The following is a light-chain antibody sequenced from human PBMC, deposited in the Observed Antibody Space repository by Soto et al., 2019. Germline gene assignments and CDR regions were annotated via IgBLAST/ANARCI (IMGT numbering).Light chain of an antibody. V-gene: IGKV1-33*01. CDR2: DAS. Sequence: DIQMTQSPSSLSAAVGDRVTITCQASRYITNSLHWFQQKPGKAPKLLIYDASILQAGVPSRFSGSGSGTDFTFTISSLQREDIATYYCQQYDNLPLTFGGGTKVDNK. J-gene: IGKJ4*01. CDR1: RYITNS. CDR3: QQYDNLPLT.